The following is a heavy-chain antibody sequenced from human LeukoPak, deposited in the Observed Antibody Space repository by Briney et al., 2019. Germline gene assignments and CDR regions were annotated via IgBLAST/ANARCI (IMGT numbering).Heavy chain of an antibody. CDR2: IYYSGST. V-gene: IGHV4-39*01. CDR3: ARGSFVWGGAYYYYGMDV. J-gene: IGHJ6*02. D-gene: IGHD3-16*01. Sequence: PSETLSLTCTVSGGSISSSSYYWGWIRQPPGRELEWIGSIYYSGSTYYNPSLKSRVTISVDTSKNQFSLKLSSVTAADTAVYYCARGSFVWGGAYYYYGMDVWGQGTTVTVSS. CDR1: GGSISSSSYY.